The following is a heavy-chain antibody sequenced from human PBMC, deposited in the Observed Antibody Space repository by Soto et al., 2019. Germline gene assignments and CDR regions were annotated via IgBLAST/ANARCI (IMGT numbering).Heavy chain of an antibody. V-gene: IGHV1-18*01. CDR3: ARDEFTGGSCDLDY. Sequence: ASVKVSCKASGYTFTSYGISWVRQAPGQGLEWMGWISAYNGNTNYAQKLQGRVTMATDTSTSTAYMELRSLRSDDTAVYYCARDEFTGGSCDLDYWGQGTLVTVSS. CDR2: ISAYNGNT. CDR1: GYTFTSYG. D-gene: IGHD2-15*01. J-gene: IGHJ4*02.